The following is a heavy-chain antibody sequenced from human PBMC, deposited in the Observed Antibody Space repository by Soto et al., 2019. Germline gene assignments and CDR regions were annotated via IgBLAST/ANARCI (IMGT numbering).Heavy chain of an antibody. J-gene: IGHJ6*02. V-gene: IGHV3-30-3*01. D-gene: IGHD2-15*01. CDR3: ARDLYCSGGSCYSYGMDV. CDR1: GFTFSSYA. CDR2: ISYDGSNK. Sequence: QVQLVESGGGVVQPGRSLRLSCAASGFTFSSYAMHWVRQAPGKGLEWVAVISYDGSNKYYADSVEGRFTISRDNSKNPLYLQINRLRAEDTAVYYCARDLYCSGGSCYSYGMDVWGQGTTVTVSS.